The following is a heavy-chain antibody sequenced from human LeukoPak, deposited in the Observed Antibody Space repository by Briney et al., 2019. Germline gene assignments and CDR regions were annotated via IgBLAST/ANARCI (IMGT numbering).Heavy chain of an antibody. D-gene: IGHD6-13*01. Sequence: PSQTLSLTCTVSGGSIRSYYWSWIRQPPGKGLEWIGYIYYSGSTNYNPSLKSRVTISIDTSKNQFSLKLSSVTAADTAVYYCARVYYSSSYDYWYFDLWGRGTLVTVSS. CDR3: ARVYYSSSYDYWYFDL. J-gene: IGHJ2*01. CDR1: GGSIRSYY. CDR2: IYYSGST. V-gene: IGHV4-59*01.